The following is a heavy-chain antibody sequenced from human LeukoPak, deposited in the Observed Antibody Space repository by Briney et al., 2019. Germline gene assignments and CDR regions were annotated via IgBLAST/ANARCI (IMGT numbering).Heavy chain of an antibody. CDR3: AKDSQHYDFWSRYKQYDYHYMDV. V-gene: IGHV3-23*01. J-gene: IGHJ6*03. CDR1: GFHFRTYG. D-gene: IGHD3-3*01. CDR2: IPAGGSNT. Sequence: PGGSLRLSCVGSGFHFRTYGMSWVRQAPGKGLEWVSGIPAGGSNTYYADSVKGRFTISRDNTENTLYLQMNSLRAEDTAVYYCAKDSQHYDFWSRYKQYDYHYMDVWGKGTTVTVSS.